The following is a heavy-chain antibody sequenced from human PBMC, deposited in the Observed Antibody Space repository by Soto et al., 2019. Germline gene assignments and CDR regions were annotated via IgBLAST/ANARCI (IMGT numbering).Heavy chain of an antibody. Sequence: GGSLRLSCSASGFTFSCYAMQWVRQAPGKGLEYVSSISTNGGSTHYADSVKGRFTISRDNSKNTQYLQMSSLRADDTAVYYCVKGEYYYDSSGYYPFDYWGQGTLVTVSS. CDR3: VKGEYYYDSSGYYPFDY. V-gene: IGHV3-64D*06. J-gene: IGHJ4*02. CDR1: GFTFSCYA. CDR2: ISTNGGST. D-gene: IGHD3-22*01.